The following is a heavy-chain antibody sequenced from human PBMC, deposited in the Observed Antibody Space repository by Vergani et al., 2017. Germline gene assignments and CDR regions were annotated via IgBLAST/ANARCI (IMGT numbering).Heavy chain of an antibody. CDR3: AKDFSGHMVRGVIPDY. V-gene: IGHV3-30*18. CDR1: GFTFSSYG. Sequence: QVQLVESGGGVVQPGRSLRLSCAASGFTFSSYGMHLVRQAPGKGLERVAVISYDGSNKYYADSVKGRFTISRDNSKNTLYLQMNSLRAEDTAVYYCAKDFSGHMVRGVIPDYWGQGTLVTVSS. J-gene: IGHJ4*02. CDR2: ISYDGSNK. D-gene: IGHD3-10*01.